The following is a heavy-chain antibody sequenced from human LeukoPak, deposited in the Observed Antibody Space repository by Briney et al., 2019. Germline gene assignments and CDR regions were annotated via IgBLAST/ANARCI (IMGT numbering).Heavy chain of an antibody. D-gene: IGHD3-3*01. CDR1: GFTFSSYS. CDR2: ISGSGGST. J-gene: IGHJ2*01. Sequence: TGGSLRLSCAASGFTFSSYSMNWVRQAPGKGLEWVSSISGSGGSTYYADSVKGRFTISRDNAKNSLYLQMNSLRAEDTAIYYCAKESGNDKWHFDLWGRGTLVTVSS. V-gene: IGHV3-21*01. CDR3: AKESGNDKWHFDL.